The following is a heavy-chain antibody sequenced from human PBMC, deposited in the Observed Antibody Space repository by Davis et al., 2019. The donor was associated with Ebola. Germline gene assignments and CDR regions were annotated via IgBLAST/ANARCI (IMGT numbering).Heavy chain of an antibody. Sequence: PSETLSLTCTVSGGSISSYYWSWIRQPPGKGLEWIGYIYYSGSTNYNPSLKSRVTISVDTSKNQFSLKLSSVTAADTAVYYCARDLILGYFDYWGQGTLVTVSS. CDR2: IYYSGST. J-gene: IGHJ4*02. V-gene: IGHV4-59*01. CDR3: ARDLILGYFDY. CDR1: GGSISSYY. D-gene: IGHD2-15*01.